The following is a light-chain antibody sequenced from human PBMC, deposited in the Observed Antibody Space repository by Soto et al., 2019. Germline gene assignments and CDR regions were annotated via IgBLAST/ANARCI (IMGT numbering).Light chain of an antibody. J-gene: IGLJ1*01. V-gene: IGLV2-14*01. Sequence: QSVLTQPASVSGSPGQSITISCTGTSSDVGGYTYVSWYQQHPGKAPKLMIFEVSNRPSGVSNRFSGSTSGNAASLTISALQADDEADYFCCSSAPESTYVFGTGTKVTVL. CDR2: EVS. CDR1: SSDVGGYTY. CDR3: CSSAPESTYV.